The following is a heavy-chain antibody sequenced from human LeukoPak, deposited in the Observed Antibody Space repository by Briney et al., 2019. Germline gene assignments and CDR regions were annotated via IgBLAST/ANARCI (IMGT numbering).Heavy chain of an antibody. CDR1: GGTFSSYA. Sequence: SVKVSCKASGGTFSSYAISWVRQAPGQGLEWMGRIIPIFGTANYAQKFQGRVTITTDESTSTAYMELSSLRSEDTAVYYCARGYGGVNYYDSSGYYSDYWGQGTLVTVSS. V-gene: IGHV1-69*05. CDR2: IIPIFGTA. J-gene: IGHJ4*02. CDR3: ARGYGGVNYYDSSGYYSDY. D-gene: IGHD3-22*01.